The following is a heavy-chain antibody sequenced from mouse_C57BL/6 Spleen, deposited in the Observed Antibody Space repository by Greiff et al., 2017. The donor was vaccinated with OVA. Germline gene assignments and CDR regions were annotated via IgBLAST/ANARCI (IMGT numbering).Heavy chain of an antibody. CDR3: AGSAAYYSNYPFAY. CDR1: GYTFTDYY. V-gene: IGHV1-26*01. J-gene: IGHJ3*01. D-gene: IGHD2-5*01. Sequence: EVQLQQSGPELVKPGASVKISCKASGYTFTDYYMNWVKQSHGKGLEWIGDINPNNGGTSYNQKFKGKATLTVEKSSSTAYMELRSLTSEDSAVYYCAGSAAYYSNYPFAYWGQGTLVTVSA. CDR2: INPNNGGT.